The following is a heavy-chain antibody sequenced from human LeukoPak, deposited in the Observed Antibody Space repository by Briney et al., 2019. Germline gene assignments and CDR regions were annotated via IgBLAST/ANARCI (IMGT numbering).Heavy chain of an antibody. Sequence: GASVKVSCKASGYTFTSYGISWVRQAPGQGLEWMGWISAYNGNTNYAQKLQGRVTMTTDTSTSTAYMELRSLRSDDTAVYYCARGSPGYDFWSGYRPVDYWGQGTLVTVSS. D-gene: IGHD3-3*01. CDR2: ISAYNGNT. CDR1: GYTFTSYG. V-gene: IGHV1-18*01. CDR3: ARGSPGYDFWSGYRPVDY. J-gene: IGHJ4*02.